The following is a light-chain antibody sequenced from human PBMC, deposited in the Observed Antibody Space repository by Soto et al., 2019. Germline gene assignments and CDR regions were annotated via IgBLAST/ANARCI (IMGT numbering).Light chain of an antibody. CDR1: QSIGLA. V-gene: IGKV3-20*01. Sequence: PGERATLSCRASQSIGLAIAWYQHKPGQAPRLLIFDASQRATGIPARFSGSGSGTDFTLTISRLEPEDFAVYYCQQYGSSPRTFGQGTKVDIK. CDR2: DAS. CDR3: QQYGSSPRT. J-gene: IGKJ1*01.